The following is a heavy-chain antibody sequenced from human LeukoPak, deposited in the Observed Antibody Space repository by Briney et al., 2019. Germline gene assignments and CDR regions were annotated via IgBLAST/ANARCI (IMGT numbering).Heavy chain of an antibody. Sequence: ASVKVSCKASEYTFTNYAMHWVRQAPGQRLEWMGWINAGDGNTKYSRKFQGRVTFTRDTSASIAYMELSSLGSEDTAVYYCAGGLESSGYSPTDYWGQGTLVTVSS. D-gene: IGHD3-22*01. J-gene: IGHJ4*02. CDR1: EYTFTNYA. CDR2: INAGDGNT. V-gene: IGHV1-3*01. CDR3: AGGLESSGYSPTDY.